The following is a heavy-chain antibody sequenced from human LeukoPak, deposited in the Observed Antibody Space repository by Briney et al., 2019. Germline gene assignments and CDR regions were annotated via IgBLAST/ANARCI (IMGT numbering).Heavy chain of an antibody. Sequence: PGASLRLSCAASGFTFSSYAMSWVRQAPGKGLEWVSAIIGSGGSTYYADSVKGRFTISRDNSTNTLYLQMNSLGAEDTAVYYCAKDLAGEDYYGSGSYYNSRVYYYYYGMDVWGQGTTVTVSS. CDR2: IIGSGGST. J-gene: IGHJ6*02. V-gene: IGHV3-23*01. CDR3: AKDLAGEDYYGSGSYYNSRVYYYYYGMDV. D-gene: IGHD3-10*01. CDR1: GFTFSSYA.